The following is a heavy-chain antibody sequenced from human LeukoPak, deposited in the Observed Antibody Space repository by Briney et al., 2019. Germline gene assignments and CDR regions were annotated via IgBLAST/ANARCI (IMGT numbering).Heavy chain of an antibody. D-gene: IGHD1-26*01. Sequence: PGGSLRLSCAASGFTFSSYDMHWVRHATGKGLEWVSAIGTAGDTFYPGSVKGRFTISRENGKNSLYLQMNTLRAGDTAVYYCARGRGSYFDYWGQGTLVTVSS. J-gene: IGHJ4*02. CDR1: GFTFSSYD. V-gene: IGHV3-13*01. CDR2: IGTAGDT. CDR3: ARGRGSYFDY.